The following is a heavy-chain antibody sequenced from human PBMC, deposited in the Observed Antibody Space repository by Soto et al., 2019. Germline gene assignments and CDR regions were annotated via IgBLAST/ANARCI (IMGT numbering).Heavy chain of an antibody. Sequence: EVQLLESGGGLVQPGGSLRLSCAASGFTFSSYAMSWVRQAPGKGLEWVSAISGSGGSTYYEDSVKGRVTISSDNSKNTLYLQMNSLRAEDTAVYYCANSPVVVPAAIPYYYYYGMDVWGQGPTVTVSS. CDR2: ISGSGGST. CDR3: ANSPVVVPAAIPYYYYYGMDV. V-gene: IGHV3-23*01. D-gene: IGHD2-2*01. J-gene: IGHJ6*02. CDR1: GFTFSSYA.